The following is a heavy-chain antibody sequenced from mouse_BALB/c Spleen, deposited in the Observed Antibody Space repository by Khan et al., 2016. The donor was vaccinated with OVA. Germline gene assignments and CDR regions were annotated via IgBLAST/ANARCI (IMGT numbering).Heavy chain of an antibody. D-gene: IGHD2-14*01. CDR3: SRRNHRYDRHFDV. J-gene: IGHJ1*01. Sequence: QIQLVQSGPELKKPGETVKISCKASGYTFTNYGMNWVKQAPGKGLKWMGWINTYTGEPTYGDDFKGRFAFSLETSANTAYLQINNLNNEDTATFCGSRRNHRYDRHFDVWGAGTTVTVPS. CDR2: INTYTGEP. CDR1: GYTFTNYG. V-gene: IGHV9-3-1*01.